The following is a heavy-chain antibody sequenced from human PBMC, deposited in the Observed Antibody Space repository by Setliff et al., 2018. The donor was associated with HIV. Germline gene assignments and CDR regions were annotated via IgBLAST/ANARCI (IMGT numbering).Heavy chain of an antibody. J-gene: IGHJ4*02. CDR2: INHSGST. CDR1: GGSISSNW. Sequence: PSETLSLTCAVSGGSISSNWWSWVRQSPGKGLEWIGEINHSGSTNYNPSLKSRVTILGDTSKNQFSLKLTTVTAADTAAYFCARVSTDYVWGSFLSSGPYYFDFWGQGALVTVSS. CDR3: ARVSTDYVWGSFLSSGPYYFDF. V-gene: IGHV4-4*02. D-gene: IGHD3-16*01.